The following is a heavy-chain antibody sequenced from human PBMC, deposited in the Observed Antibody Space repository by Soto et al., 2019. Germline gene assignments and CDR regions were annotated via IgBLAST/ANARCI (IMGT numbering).Heavy chain of an antibody. CDR2: INPSGGST. CDR1: GYTFASFY. J-gene: IGHJ4*02. CDR3: ARDTSSKWYYFDY. Sequence: ASVQVSFKASGYTFASFYMHWVRQAPGQGLEWMGIINPSGGSTTYAQKFQGRVTMTRDTSTSTVYMELSSLRSEDTAVYYCARDTSSKWYYFDYWAQGTRVTVS. D-gene: IGHD6-13*01. V-gene: IGHV1-46*01.